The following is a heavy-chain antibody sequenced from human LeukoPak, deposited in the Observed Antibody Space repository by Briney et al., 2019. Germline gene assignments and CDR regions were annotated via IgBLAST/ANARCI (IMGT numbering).Heavy chain of an antibody. D-gene: IGHD1-1*01. CDR1: GFTVSSNY. Sequence: GGSLRLSCAASGFTVSSNYMSWVRQAPGKGLEWVSVIYSGGSTYYADSVKGRFTISRDNSKNTLYLQMNSLRAEDTAVYYCARAGNDGRPYNWFDPWGQGTLVTVSS. CDR2: IYSGGST. J-gene: IGHJ5*02. CDR3: ARAGNDGRPYNWFDP. V-gene: IGHV3-53*01.